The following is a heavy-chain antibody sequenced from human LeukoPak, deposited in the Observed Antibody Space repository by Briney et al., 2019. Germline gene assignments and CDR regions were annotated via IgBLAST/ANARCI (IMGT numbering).Heavy chain of an antibody. J-gene: IGHJ4*02. CDR3: ASVYSGSYYFDY. CDR1: GGSISSSSYY. V-gene: IGHV4-39*01. Sequence: SETLSLTCTVSGGSISSSSYYWGWIRQPPGKGLEWIGSIYYSGSTYYNPSLKSRVTISVDTSKNQCSLKLSSVTAADTAVYYCASVYSGSYYFDYWGQGTLVTVSS. CDR2: IYYSGST. D-gene: IGHD1-26*01.